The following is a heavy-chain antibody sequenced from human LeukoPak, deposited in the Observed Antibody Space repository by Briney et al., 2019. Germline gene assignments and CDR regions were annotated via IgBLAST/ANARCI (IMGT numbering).Heavy chain of an antibody. Sequence: GGSLRLSCAAPGFIFDNYAIHWVRQAPGKGLEWISLISGDGGSTFYADSVRGRFTISRDNTRKSLSLQMSSLRSEDTALYYCARESETSGWYDYWGQGTLVTVSS. CDR3: ARESETSGWYDY. V-gene: IGHV3-43*02. CDR1: GFIFDNYA. CDR2: ISGDGGST. J-gene: IGHJ4*02. D-gene: IGHD6-19*01.